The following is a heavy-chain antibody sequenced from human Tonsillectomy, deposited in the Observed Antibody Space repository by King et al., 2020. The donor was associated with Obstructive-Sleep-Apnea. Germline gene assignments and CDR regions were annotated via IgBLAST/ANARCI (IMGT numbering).Heavy chain of an antibody. CDR1: GFTVSSNY. CDR3: AREPYDSSGYYNDAFDI. V-gene: IGHV3-66*01. Sequence: VQLVESGGGLVQPGGSLGLSCAASGFTVSSNYMSWVRQAPGKGLEWVSVIYSGGSTYYADSVKGRFTISRDNSKNTLYLQMNSLRAEDTAVYYCAREPYDSSGYYNDAFDIWGQGTMVTVSS. CDR2: IYSGGST. J-gene: IGHJ3*02. D-gene: IGHD3-22*01.